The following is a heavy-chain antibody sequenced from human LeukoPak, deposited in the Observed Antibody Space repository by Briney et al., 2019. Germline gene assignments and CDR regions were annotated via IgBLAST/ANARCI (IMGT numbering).Heavy chain of an antibody. V-gene: IGHV4-34*01. CDR3: ARVLRGPFDY. CDR2: INHSGST. Sequence: PSETLSLTCAVYGGSFSGYYWSWIRQPPGKGLEWIGEINHSGSTNYNPSLKSRVTISVDTSKNQFSLKLSSVTAADTAVYYCARVLRGPFDYWGQGTLVTVSS. J-gene: IGHJ4*02. D-gene: IGHD1-26*01. CDR1: GGSFSGYY.